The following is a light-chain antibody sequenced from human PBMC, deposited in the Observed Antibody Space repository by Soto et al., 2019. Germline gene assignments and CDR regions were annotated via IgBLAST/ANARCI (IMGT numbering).Light chain of an antibody. CDR3: QQASSYPLT. Sequence: DIQMTQSPSSVSASVGDRVTITCRASQDINSWLAWYQQKPGKAPKPLIYVASSLQSGVPSRFSGSGSGTDFTLIISSLQPEDFATYYCQQASSYPLTFGGGTKVEI. CDR2: VAS. V-gene: IGKV1-12*01. CDR1: QDINSW. J-gene: IGKJ4*01.